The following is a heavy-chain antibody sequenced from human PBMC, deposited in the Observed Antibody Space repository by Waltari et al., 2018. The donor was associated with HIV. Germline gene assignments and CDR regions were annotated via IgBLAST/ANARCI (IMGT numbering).Heavy chain of an antibody. D-gene: IGHD3-22*01. V-gene: IGHV1-24*01. CDR3: ATPSYDSSGYYTFDY. CDR1: GYTLTELS. Sequence: QVQLVQSGAEVKKPGASVTVSCKVSGYTLTELSMPWVRQAAGKGLEGMGGCDPEDGETIYAQKFQGRVTMTEDTSTDTAYMELSSLRSEDTAVYYCATPSYDSSGYYTFDYWGQGTLVTVSS. CDR2: CDPEDGET. J-gene: IGHJ4*02.